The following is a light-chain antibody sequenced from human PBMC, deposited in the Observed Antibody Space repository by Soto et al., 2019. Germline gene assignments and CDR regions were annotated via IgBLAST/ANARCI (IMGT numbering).Light chain of an antibody. CDR3: PQCCNSWWT. Sequence: EIVLTQSPGTLFLSPGERATLSCRASQTVSSTYLVWYQQKPGQAPRLLIYGASNKAPGLSDRFSGSGSGTAFTLTISRLEPEDFAVYYCPQCCNSWWTFGQGTKVEIK. J-gene: IGKJ1*01. V-gene: IGKV3-20*01. CDR1: QTVSSTY. CDR2: GAS.